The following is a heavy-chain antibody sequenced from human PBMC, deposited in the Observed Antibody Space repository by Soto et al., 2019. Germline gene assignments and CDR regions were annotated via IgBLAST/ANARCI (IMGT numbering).Heavy chain of an antibody. D-gene: IGHD3-3*01. J-gene: IGHJ6*03. CDR2: ISAYNGNT. Sequence: ASVKVSCKASGYTFTSYGISWVRQAPGQGLEWMGWISAYNGNTNYAQKLQGRVTMTTDTSTSTAYMELRSLRSDDTAVYYCARARDDFWSGYFDYYYYMDVWGKGTTVTVSS. V-gene: IGHV1-18*01. CDR3: ARARDDFWSGYFDYYYYMDV. CDR1: GYTFTSYG.